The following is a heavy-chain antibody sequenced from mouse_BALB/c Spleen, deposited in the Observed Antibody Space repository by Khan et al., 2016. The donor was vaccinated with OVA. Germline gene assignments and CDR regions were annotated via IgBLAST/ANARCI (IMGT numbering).Heavy chain of an antibody. Sequence: QVQLKQSGAELARPGASVKMSCKASGYTFNSHTMHWIKQGPGQGLEWIGYINPRSGYTQYNQKFNDKATLTADISSSTAYMQLSSLTSEDSAVYYCARRTTEYALDYWGQGTSVTVSS. D-gene: IGHD2-14*01. V-gene: IGHV1-4*01. CDR2: INPRSGYT. CDR1: GYTFNSHT. CDR3: ARRTTEYALDY. J-gene: IGHJ4*01.